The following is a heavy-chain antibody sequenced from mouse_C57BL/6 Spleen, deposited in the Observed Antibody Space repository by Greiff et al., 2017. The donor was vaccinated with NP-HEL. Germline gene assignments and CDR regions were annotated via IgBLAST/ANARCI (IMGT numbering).Heavy chain of an antibody. Sequence: QVQLQQSGAELARPGASVKLSCKASGYTFTSYGISWVKQRTGQGLEWIGEIYPRSGNTYYIEKFKGKATLTADKSSSTAYMELRSLTSEDSAVYFCLITTVVAYYFDYGGQGTTLTVSS. J-gene: IGHJ2*01. D-gene: IGHD1-1*01. CDR1: GYTFTSYG. CDR2: IYPRSGNT. CDR3: LITTVVAYYFDY. V-gene: IGHV1-81*01.